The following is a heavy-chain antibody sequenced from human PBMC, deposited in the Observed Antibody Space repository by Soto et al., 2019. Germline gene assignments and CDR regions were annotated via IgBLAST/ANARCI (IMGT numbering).Heavy chain of an antibody. D-gene: IGHD5-12*01. CDR3: ARVAHQSLDY. V-gene: IGHV1-46*01. Sequence: ASVKVSCTTSGYTFTNYHIHWVRQAPGQGLEWLGIINPSDGGTGYAQKFQGRVTMTRDTSTSTVYMDMSSLRSEDTAVYYCARVAHQSLDYWGLGTLVT. CDR2: INPSDGGT. J-gene: IGHJ4*02. CDR1: GYTFTNYH.